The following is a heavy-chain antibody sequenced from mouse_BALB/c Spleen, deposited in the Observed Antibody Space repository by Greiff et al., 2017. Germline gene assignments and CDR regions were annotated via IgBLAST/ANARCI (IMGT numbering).Heavy chain of an antibody. CDR1: GFTFSSFG. CDR2: ISSGSSTI. Sequence: EVKLVESGGGLVQPGGSRKLSCAASGFTFSSFGMHWVRQAPEKGLEWVAYISSGSSTIYYADTVKGRFTISRDNPKNTLFLQMTSLMSEDTAMYYCARSEGFAYWGQGTLVTVSA. CDR3: ARSEGFAY. V-gene: IGHV5-17*02. J-gene: IGHJ3*01.